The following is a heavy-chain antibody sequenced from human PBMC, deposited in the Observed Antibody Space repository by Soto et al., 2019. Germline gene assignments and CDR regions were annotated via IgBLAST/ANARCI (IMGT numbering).Heavy chain of an antibody. V-gene: IGHV3-21*01. CDR1: GFTFSSYI. J-gene: IGHJ4*02. D-gene: IGHD6-19*01. CDR3: ARQGWYGVDY. Sequence: EVPLVESGGGLVKPGGSLRLSCAASGFTFSSYIMNWVRKAPGKGLEWVSSSSSSSSDTYDADSVKGRFSISRDLAKKERFLPMNGMRAEDTAVYYCARQGWYGVDYWGQGTLVTVSS. CDR2: SSSSSSDT.